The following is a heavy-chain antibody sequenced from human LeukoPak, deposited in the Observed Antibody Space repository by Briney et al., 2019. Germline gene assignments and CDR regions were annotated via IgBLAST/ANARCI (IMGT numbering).Heavy chain of an antibody. J-gene: IGHJ5*02. CDR3: ATERIIAAARTYWFDP. CDR1: GYTLTELS. CDR2: FGPEDGET. V-gene: IGHV1-24*01. Sequence: ASVKVSCKVSGYTLTELSMHWVRQAPGKGLEWMGGFGPEDGETIYAQKFQGRVTMTEDTSTDTAYMELSSLRSEDTAVYYCATERIIAAARTYWFDPWGQGTLVTVSS. D-gene: IGHD6-13*01.